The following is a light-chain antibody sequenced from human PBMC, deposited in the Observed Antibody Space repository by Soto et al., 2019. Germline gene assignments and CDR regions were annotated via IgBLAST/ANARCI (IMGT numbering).Light chain of an antibody. J-gene: IGKJ1*01. CDR3: QQSYSITWT. CDR2: KAS. CDR1: ESIIRW. Sequence: IQMTPSPSNLSASVGDRVTITCRASESIIRWVAWYQQKPGKHPNLLIYKASTLGSGVPSRFSGTGSVTDFTLTISSLQPEDFANYSCQQSYSITWTFGQGTKVDIK. V-gene: IGKV1-5*03.